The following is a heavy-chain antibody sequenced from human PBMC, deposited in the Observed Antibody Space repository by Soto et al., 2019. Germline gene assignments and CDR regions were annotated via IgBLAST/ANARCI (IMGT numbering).Heavy chain of an antibody. D-gene: IGHD3-3*02. J-gene: IGHJ6*02. Sequence: PETLSLTCSVPGGAISSYYWSWVRQPAGKGLEWIGRVFSSGSTNYNASLKSRVTMSIDTSKNEVSLTLRSVTAADTAVYYCARVAFSYFGMDVWGPGTTVTVSS. V-gene: IGHV4-4*07. CDR1: GGAISSYY. CDR3: ARVAFSYFGMDV. CDR2: VFSSGST.